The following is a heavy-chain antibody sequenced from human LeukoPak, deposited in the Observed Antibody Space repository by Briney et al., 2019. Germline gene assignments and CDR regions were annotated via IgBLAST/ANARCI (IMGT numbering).Heavy chain of an antibody. V-gene: IGHV3-23*01. Sequence: HTGGSLRLSCAASGFTFSNYAMSWVRQAPGKGVEWVSVISGLGGSTYYADSVKGRFAISRDNSKSTLWLQMNSLRADDTAIYYCARDVEARISAAGTFDYWGQGSLVTVSS. CDR3: ARDVEARISAAGTFDY. J-gene: IGHJ4*02. D-gene: IGHD6-13*01. CDR2: ISGLGGST. CDR1: GFTFSNYA.